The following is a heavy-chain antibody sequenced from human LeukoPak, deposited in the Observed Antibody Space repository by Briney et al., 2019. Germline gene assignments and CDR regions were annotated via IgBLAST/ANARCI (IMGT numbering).Heavy chain of an antibody. CDR2: IWSGVTET. CDR1: GFTYSHYG. CDR3: AKDAQRGFDYSNSLEY. D-gene: IGHD4-11*01. J-gene: IGHJ4*02. V-gene: IGHV3-33*06. Sequence: RGSLRLSCAASGFTYSHYGMHWVRQAPGKGLEWVAVIWSGVTETYYADAVKGRFTLSRDNSRNTLYLQMNSLRGEDTAVYYCAKDAQRGFDYSNSLEYWGQGTLVTVFS.